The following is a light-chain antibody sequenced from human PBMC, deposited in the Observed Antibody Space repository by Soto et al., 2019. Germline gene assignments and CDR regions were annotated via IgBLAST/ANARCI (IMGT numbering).Light chain of an antibody. CDR3: QQYHNSILM. J-gene: IGKJ1*01. CDR2: GAS. V-gene: IGKV3D-15*01. CDR1: QNIGNK. Sequence: IVMTQSPGTLSVSPGERATLSCRASQNIGNKVGWYQQKPGQAPRLLIYGASNRATGIPDRFSGGGSGADFTLTISRLEPEDFGVYYCQQYHNSILMFGQGTKVDIK.